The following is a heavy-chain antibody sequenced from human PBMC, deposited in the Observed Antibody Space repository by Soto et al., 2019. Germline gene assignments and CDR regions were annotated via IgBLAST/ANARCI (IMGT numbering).Heavy chain of an antibody. CDR2: IYSGGST. D-gene: IGHD1-26*01. V-gene: IGHV3-53*01. CDR1: GFTVSSNY. J-gene: IGHJ4*02. Sequence: EVQLVESGGGLIQPGGFLRLSCVASGFTVSSNYMSWVRQAPGKGLEWVSVIYSGGSTYYADSVKGRFTISRDNSKNTLYLQMNSLRAEDTAVYYCARDRYPFDYWGQGTLVTVSS. CDR3: ARDRYPFDY.